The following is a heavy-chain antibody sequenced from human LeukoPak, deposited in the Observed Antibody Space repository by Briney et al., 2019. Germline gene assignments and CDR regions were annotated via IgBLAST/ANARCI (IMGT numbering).Heavy chain of an antibody. D-gene: IGHD6-19*01. Sequence: GGSLRLSCAASGFTFSSYAMSWVRQAPGKGLEWVSAISGSGGSTYYADSVKGRFTISRGNSKNTLYLQMNSLRAEDTAVYYCAKGSGYSSGMYYFDYWGQGTLVTVSS. CDR2: ISGSGGST. CDR1: GFTFSSYA. CDR3: AKGSGYSSGMYYFDY. V-gene: IGHV3-23*01. J-gene: IGHJ4*02.